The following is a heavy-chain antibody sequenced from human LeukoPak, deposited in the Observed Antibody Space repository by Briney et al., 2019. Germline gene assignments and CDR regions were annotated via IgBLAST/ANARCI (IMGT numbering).Heavy chain of an antibody. D-gene: IGHD3-16*02. J-gene: IGHJ4*02. V-gene: IGHV3-21*01. CDR2: ISSSSSYI. CDR3: ARAHHRRVYDYVWGSYPY. Sequence: GGSLRLSCVVSGFTFSSYAMSWVRQAPGKGLEWVSSISSSSSYIYYADSVKGRFTISRDNAKNSLYLQMNSLRAEDTAVYYCARAHHRRVYDYVWGSYPYWGQGTLVTVSS. CDR1: GFTFSSYA.